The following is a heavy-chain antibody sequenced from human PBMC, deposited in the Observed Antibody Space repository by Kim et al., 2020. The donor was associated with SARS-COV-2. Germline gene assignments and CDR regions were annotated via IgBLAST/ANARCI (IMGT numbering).Heavy chain of an antibody. J-gene: IGHJ4*02. CDR3: AKDHESSGWPTFDY. Sequence: YADAVKGRFTVSRDKAKNTLYLQMHSLRVEDTALYYCAKDHESSGWPTFDYWGQGTLVTVSS. V-gene: IGHV3-23*01. D-gene: IGHD3-22*01.